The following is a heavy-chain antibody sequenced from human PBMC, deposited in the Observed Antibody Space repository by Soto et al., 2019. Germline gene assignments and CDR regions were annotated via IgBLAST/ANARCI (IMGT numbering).Heavy chain of an antibody. CDR2: ISSSSSTI. J-gene: IGHJ5*02. CDR1: GFTFSSNS. CDR3: ARVIWSGHLTSDL. D-gene: IGHD3-3*01. V-gene: IGHV3-48*02. Sequence: EVQVVESGGGLVQPGGSLRLSCAASGFTFSSNSMNWVRQAPGKGLEWISYISSSSSTIYADSVKGRFTISRDNAKNSRYLQMNGLRDEDTAVYYCARVIWSGHLTSDLWGQGTLVTVSS.